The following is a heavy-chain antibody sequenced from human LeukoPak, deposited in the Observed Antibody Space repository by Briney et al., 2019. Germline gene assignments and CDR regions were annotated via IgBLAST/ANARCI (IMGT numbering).Heavy chain of an antibody. CDR1: GGTFSSYA. Sequence: ASVKVSCKASGGTFSSYAISWVRQAPGQGLEWMGGIIPIFGTANYAQKFQGRVTITADESTSTAYMELSSLRSEDTAMYYCARNGRVRRVVKDLFEYWGQGTLVAVSS. D-gene: IGHD3-10*01. CDR2: IIPIFGTA. CDR3: ARNGRVRRVVKDLFEY. J-gene: IGHJ4*02. V-gene: IGHV1-69*13.